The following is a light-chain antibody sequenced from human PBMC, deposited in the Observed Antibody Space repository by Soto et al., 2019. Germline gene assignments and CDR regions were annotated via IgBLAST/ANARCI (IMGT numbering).Light chain of an antibody. CDR1: QSADDRF. J-gene: IGKJ3*01. CDR3: QRPGT. CDR2: GVS. V-gene: IGKV3-20*01. Sequence: EIVLTQSPGTLSLSPGERATLSCRASQSADDRFLAWYQHKPGQAPRLLIYGVSSRATGIPDRFSGSGSGTDFTLTITRLEPEDSAVYYCQRPGTFGPGTRLEIK.